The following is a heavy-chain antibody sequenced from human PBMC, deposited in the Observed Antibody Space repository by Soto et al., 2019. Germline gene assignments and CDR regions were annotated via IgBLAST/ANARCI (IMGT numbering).Heavy chain of an antibody. CDR1: GGSISSYY. Sequence: SETLSLTCTVSGGSISSYYWSWIRQPPGKGLEWIGYIYYSGSTNYNPSLKSRVTISVDTSKNQFSLKLSSVTAADTAVYYRARYCSSTSCYAGSYYFDYWGQGTLVTVS. D-gene: IGHD2-2*01. CDR3: ARYCSSTSCYAGSYYFDY. CDR2: IYYSGST. V-gene: IGHV4-59*08. J-gene: IGHJ4*02.